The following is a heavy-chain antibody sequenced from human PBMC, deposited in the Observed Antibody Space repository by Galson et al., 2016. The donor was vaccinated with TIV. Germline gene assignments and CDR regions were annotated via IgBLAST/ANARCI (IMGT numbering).Heavy chain of an antibody. V-gene: IGHV2-70*11. CDR3: VRTPYGDSFGWYFDL. D-gene: IGHD4-17*01. CDR1: GFSLNSDGMC. J-gene: IGHJ2*01. Sequence: PALVKPTQTLTLTRTFSGFSLNSDGMCVSWIRQPPGKALEWLARIDWDGDEYYSTFLQTRLSISKDTAKNQVVLTMTNMDPVDTATYYCVRTPYGDSFGWYFDLWGRGTLVTVSS. CDR2: IDWDGDE.